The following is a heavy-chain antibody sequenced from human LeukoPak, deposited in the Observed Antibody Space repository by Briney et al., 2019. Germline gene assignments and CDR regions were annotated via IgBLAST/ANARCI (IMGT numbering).Heavy chain of an antibody. V-gene: IGHV3-30*03. CDR2: ISYDGSNK. Sequence: GRSLRLSCAASGFTFSSYGMHWVRQAPGKGLEWVAVISYDGSNKYYADSVKGRFTISRDNAKNSLYLQMNSLRAEDTAVYYCARGISSGVPVAFFDYWGQGTLVTVSS. J-gene: IGHJ4*02. CDR1: GFTFSSYG. CDR3: ARGISSGVPVAFFDY. D-gene: IGHD2-2*01.